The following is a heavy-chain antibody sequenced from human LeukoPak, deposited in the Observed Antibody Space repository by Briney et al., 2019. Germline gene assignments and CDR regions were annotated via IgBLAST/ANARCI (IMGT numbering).Heavy chain of an antibody. D-gene: IGHD3-10*01. CDR1: GGSFSGYY. CDR3: AREMVRGVIAYGMDV. J-gene: IGHJ6*04. CDR2: INHSGST. V-gene: IGHV4-34*01. Sequence: SETLSLTCAVYGGSFSGYYWSWIRQPPGKGLEWIGEINHSGSTNYNPSLKSRVTISVDTSKHQFSLKLSSVTAADTAVYYCAREMVRGVIAYGMDVWGKGTTVTVSS.